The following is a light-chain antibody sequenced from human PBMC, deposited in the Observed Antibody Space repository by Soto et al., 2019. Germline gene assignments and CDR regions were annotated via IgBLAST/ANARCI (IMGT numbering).Light chain of an antibody. CDR2: GDN. V-gene: IGLV1-40*01. J-gene: IGLJ2*01. CDR1: SSNIGAGYD. CDR3: QSYDTSLSEGV. Sequence: QSVLTQPPSVSGAPGQRVTISCTGSSSNIGAGYDVHWYRQLPGTAPQLLIYGDNNRPSGVPDRFSGSKSGTSASLAITGLQAEDEADYYCQSYDTSLSEGVFGGGTKLTVL.